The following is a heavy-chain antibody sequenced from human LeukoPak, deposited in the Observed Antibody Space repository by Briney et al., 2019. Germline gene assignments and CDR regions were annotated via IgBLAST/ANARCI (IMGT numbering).Heavy chain of an antibody. J-gene: IGHJ1*01. Sequence: SETLSLTCAVYGGSLSGYYWSWIRQPPGKGLEWIGETNHSGSTNDNPSLKSRVAISVDTSTNQVSLKLTSVTAADTAVYYCARSKYYYGSGSYFEYFQHWGQGTLVTVSS. CDR2: TNHSGST. CDR1: GGSLSGYY. D-gene: IGHD3-10*01. V-gene: IGHV4-34*01. CDR3: ARSKYYYGSGSYFEYFQH.